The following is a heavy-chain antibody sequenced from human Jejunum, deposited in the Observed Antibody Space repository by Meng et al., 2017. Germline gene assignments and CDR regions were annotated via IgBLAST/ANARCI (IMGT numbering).Heavy chain of an antibody. D-gene: IGHD5-24*01. CDR2: INVDSGNT. V-gene: IGHV1-3*01. CDR3: ARVEGDGYNYFYHYYGMDV. Sequence: ASVKVSCKASGDTFSYDSMHWGRQAPGQRPEWMGWINVDSGNTKYSRNLQGRVTITRDTSTNTAYMELRSLRFEDTALYYCARVEGDGYNYFYHYYGMDVWGQGTMVTVSS. J-gene: IGHJ6*02. CDR1: GDTFSYDS.